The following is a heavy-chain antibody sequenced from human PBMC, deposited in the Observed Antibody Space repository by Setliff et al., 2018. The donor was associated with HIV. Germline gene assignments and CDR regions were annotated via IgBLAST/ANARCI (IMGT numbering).Heavy chain of an antibody. CDR3: ANMQWASNAWYSFDY. CDR1: GFTFSSYW. D-gene: IGHD6-19*01. Sequence: GSLRLSCAASGFTFSSYWMHWVRQAPGKGLVWVFGMNTDGSSTRYAESVKGRFTISRDNAKNSLYLQMNSLRAEDTAVYYCANMQWASNAWYSFDYWGQGALVTVSS. V-gene: IGHV3-74*01. CDR2: MNTDGSST. J-gene: IGHJ4*02.